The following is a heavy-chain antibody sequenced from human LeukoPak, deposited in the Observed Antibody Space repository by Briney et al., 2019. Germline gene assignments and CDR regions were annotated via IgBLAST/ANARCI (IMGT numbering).Heavy chain of an antibody. Sequence: LSLTCAVYGGSFSGYYWSWIRQPPGKGLEWVSGISWNSGSIGYADSVKGRFTISRDNAKNSLYLQMNSLRAEDTAVYYCARDGYSSGYYRRVYYYYMDVWGKGTTVTVSS. D-gene: IGHD5-18*01. V-gene: IGHV3-9*01. CDR1: GGSFSGYY. CDR3: ARDGYSSGYYRRVYYYYMDV. CDR2: ISWNSGSI. J-gene: IGHJ6*03.